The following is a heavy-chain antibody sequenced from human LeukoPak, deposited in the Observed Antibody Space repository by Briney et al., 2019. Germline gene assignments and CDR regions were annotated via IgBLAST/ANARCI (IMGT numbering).Heavy chain of an antibody. D-gene: IGHD1-26*01. Sequence: GRSLRLSCVVSGFTFSNYGMHWVRQAPGKGLEWVAVIWYDGSNKYYADSVKGRFTISRDNAKNSLYLQMNSLRAEDTAVYYCARDPKATGYYMEVWGKGTTVTVSS. CDR2: IWYDGSNK. J-gene: IGHJ6*03. CDR1: GFTFSNYG. V-gene: IGHV3-33*01. CDR3: ARDPKATGYYMEV.